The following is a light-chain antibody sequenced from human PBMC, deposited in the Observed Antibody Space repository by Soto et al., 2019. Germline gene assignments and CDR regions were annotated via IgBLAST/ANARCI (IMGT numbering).Light chain of an antibody. CDR2: AAS. V-gene: IGKV1-39*01. Sequence: DIQMTQSPSSLSAYVGDRVTITCRASQTISNFLNWYQQKPGKAPNLLIYAASGLQSGVPSRFSASGSGTESTLTISSLQSEDFAVYYCQQYNNWPLTFGGGTKVDIK. CDR1: QTISNF. CDR3: QQYNNWPLT. J-gene: IGKJ4*01.